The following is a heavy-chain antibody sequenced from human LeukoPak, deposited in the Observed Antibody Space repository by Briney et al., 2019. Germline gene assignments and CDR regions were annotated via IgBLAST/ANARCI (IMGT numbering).Heavy chain of an antibody. CDR3: ARTWEALSYFDH. J-gene: IGHJ4*02. V-gene: IGHV4-59*01. D-gene: IGHD1-26*01. CDR2: IYYSGST. CDR1: GGSISSYY. Sequence: PSETLSLTCTVSGGSISSYYWSWIRQPPGKGLEWIGYIYYSGSTKYNPSLKSRVTISVDTSKNQFSLKLSSVTAADTAVYYCARTWEALSYFDHWGQGTLVTVSS.